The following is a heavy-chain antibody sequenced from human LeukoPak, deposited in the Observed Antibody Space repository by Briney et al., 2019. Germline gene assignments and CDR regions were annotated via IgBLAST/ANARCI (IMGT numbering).Heavy chain of an antibody. CDR1: GGSISSGGYY. CDR3: ARMDYGSGSYYTAANWFDP. CDR2: IYYSGST. D-gene: IGHD3-10*01. V-gene: IGHV4-31*03. J-gene: IGHJ5*02. Sequence: SETLSLTCTVSGGSISSGGYYWSWIRQHPGKGLEWIGYIYYSGSTYYNPSLKSRVTISVDTSKNQFSLKLSSVTAADTAVYYCARMDYGSGSYYTAANWFDPWGQGTLVTVSS.